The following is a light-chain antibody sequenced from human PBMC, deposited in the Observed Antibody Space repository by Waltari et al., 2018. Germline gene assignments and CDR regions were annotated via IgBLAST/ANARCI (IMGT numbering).Light chain of an antibody. Sequence: QSVLTQPPSASGAPGQRVTISCTGSSSNLGAGSYVSWYQQFPRTAPKLLIYENNKRPSGVSDRFSGSKSGTSASLTITGLQSEDEADYYCSAWDSSLSTVLFGGGTRLTVL. J-gene: IGLJ2*01. CDR3: SAWDSSLSTVL. CDR1: SSNLGAGSY. CDR2: ENN. V-gene: IGLV1-40*01.